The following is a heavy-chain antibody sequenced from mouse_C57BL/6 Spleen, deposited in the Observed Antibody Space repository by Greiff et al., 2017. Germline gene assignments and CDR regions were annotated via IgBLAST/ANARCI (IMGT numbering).Heavy chain of an antibody. Sequence: QVQLQQPGAELVRPGSSVKLSCKASGYTFTSYWMDWVKQRPGQGLEWIGNIYPSDSETHYNQKFKDKATLTVDKSSSPAYMQLSSLTSEDSAVYYCARADYDDYAMDYWGQGTSVTVSS. V-gene: IGHV1-61*01. CDR1: GYTFTSYW. CDR3: ARADYDDYAMDY. J-gene: IGHJ4*01. D-gene: IGHD2-4*01. CDR2: IYPSDSET.